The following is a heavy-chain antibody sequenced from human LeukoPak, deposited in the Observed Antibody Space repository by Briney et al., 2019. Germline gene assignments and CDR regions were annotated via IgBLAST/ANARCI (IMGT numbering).Heavy chain of an antibody. V-gene: IGHV4-34*01. CDR1: GGSFSGYY. D-gene: IGHD6-19*01. CDR3: AGGIAVAGTGYYYYYGMDV. Sequence: SETLSLTCAVYGGSFSGYYWSWIRQPPGKGLEWIGEINHSGSTNYNPSLKSRVTISVDTSKNQFSLKLSSVTAADTAVYYCAGGIAVAGTGYYYYYGMDVWGQGTTVTVSS. CDR2: INHSGST. J-gene: IGHJ6*02.